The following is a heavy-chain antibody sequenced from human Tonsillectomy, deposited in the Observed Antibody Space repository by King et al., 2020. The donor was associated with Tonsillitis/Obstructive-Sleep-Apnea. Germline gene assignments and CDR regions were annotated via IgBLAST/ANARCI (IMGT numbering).Heavy chain of an antibody. V-gene: IGHV4-39*01. CDR3: ARQEKDIVVVPAAPTWFDP. CDR1: GGSISSSSYY. Sequence: QLQELGPGLVKPSETLSLTCTVSGGSISSSSYYWGWIRQPPGKGLEWIGSIYYSGSTYYNPSLKSRVTISVDTSKNQFSLKLSSVTAADTAVYYCARQEKDIVVVPAAPTWFDPWGQGTLVTVSS. J-gene: IGHJ5*02. D-gene: IGHD2-2*01. CDR2: IYYSGST.